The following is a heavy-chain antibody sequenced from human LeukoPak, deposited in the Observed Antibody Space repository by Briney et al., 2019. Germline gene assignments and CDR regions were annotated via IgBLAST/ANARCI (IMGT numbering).Heavy chain of an antibody. V-gene: IGHV3-23*01. D-gene: IGHD2-15*01. CDR1: GFTFSTYA. J-gene: IGHJ4*02. Sequence: GGSLRLSCAASGFTFSTYAMSWFRQAPGKGLEWVSGITSGFTPLYADSVKGRFTVSRDNSKNTFHMQMHSLRADDTAVYFCAKDYSDSRVADVFLEYWGQGTLVTVSS. CDR2: ITSGFTP. CDR3: AKDYSDSRVADVFLEY.